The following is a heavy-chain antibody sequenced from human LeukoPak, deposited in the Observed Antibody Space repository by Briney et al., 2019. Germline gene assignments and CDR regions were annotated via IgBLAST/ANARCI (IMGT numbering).Heavy chain of an antibody. CDR1: GSSFTSYW. V-gene: IGHV5-51*01. CDR3: ARRRGDGYNSPFDY. Sequence: GASLQISCECSGSSFTSYWIGWGRQLSGKGVEWMGNIYPADSDTRYSPSFQGQVTISVDKSISTAYLQWSSLKASDTAMYYCARRRGDGYNSPFDYWGQGTLVTVPS. J-gene: IGHJ4*02. D-gene: IGHD5-24*01. CDR2: IYPADSDT.